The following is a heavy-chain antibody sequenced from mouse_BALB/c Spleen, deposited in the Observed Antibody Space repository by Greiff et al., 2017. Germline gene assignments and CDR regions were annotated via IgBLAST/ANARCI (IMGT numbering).Heavy chain of an antibody. V-gene: IGHV2-9*02. CDR1: GFSLTSYG. J-gene: IGHJ1*01. D-gene: IGHD1-1*01. CDR2: IWAGGST. Sequence: VQGVESGPGLVAPSQSLSITCTVSGFSLTSYGVHWVRQPPGKGLEWLGVIWAGGSTNYNSALMSRLSISKDNSKSQVFLKMNSLQTDDTAMYYCARDNGRGYFDVWGAGTTVTVSS. CDR3: ARDNGRGYFDV.